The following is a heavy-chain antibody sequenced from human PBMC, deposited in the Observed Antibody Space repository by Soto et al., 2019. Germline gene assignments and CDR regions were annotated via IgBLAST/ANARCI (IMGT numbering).Heavy chain of an antibody. D-gene: IGHD3-22*01. J-gene: IGHJ4*02. CDR2: IKSKTDGGTT. Sequence: VGSLRLSCAASGFTFSNAWMSWVRQAPGKGLEWVGRIKSKTDGGTTDYAAPVKGRFTISRDDSKNTLYLQMNSLKTEDTAVYYCTSSRYYDSSGYYLGWGQGTLVTVSS. CDR1: GFTFSNAW. V-gene: IGHV3-15*01. CDR3: TSSRYYDSSGYYLG.